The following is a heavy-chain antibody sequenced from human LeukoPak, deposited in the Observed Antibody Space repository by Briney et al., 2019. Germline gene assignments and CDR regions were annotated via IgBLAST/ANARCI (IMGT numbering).Heavy chain of an antibody. CDR2: INPNSGGT. CDR3: ARWMATVTTPDY. Sequence: ASVNVTCKATGYTFNGYYLHWVRQAPGQGLEWMGWINPNSGGTNYAQKFQGRVTMTRDTSIRTAYMELSRLRSDDTAVYYCARWMATVTTPDYWGQGTLVTVSS. V-gene: IGHV1-2*02. D-gene: IGHD4-11*01. J-gene: IGHJ4*02. CDR1: GYTFNGYY.